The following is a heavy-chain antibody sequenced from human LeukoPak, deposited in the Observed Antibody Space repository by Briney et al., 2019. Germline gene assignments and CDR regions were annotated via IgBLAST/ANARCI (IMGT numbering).Heavy chain of an antibody. CDR3: ARGPVPYYYDSSGYYSDI. CDR1: GGSISSYY. Sequence: SETLSLTCTVSGGSISSYYWSWIRQPPGKGLEWIGYIYYSGSTNYNPSLKSRVTISVDTSKNQFSLKLSSVTAADTAVYYCARGPVPYYYDSSGYYSDIWGQGTMVTVSS. J-gene: IGHJ3*02. V-gene: IGHV4-59*01. CDR2: IYYSGST. D-gene: IGHD3-22*01.